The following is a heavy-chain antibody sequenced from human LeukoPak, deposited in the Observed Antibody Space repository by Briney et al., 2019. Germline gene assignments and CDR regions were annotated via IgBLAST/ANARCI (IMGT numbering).Heavy chain of an antibody. CDR3: ARGRYYDSSGYFLYYYMDV. D-gene: IGHD3-22*01. V-gene: IGHV1-69*05. CDR2: IIPIFGTA. CDR1: GGTFISYA. Sequence: SVKVSCKASGGTFISYAISWVRQAPGQGLEWMGGIIPIFGTANYAQKFQGRVTITTDESTSTAYMELSSLRSEDTAVYYCARGRYYDSSGYFLYYYMDVWGKGTTVTVSS. J-gene: IGHJ6*03.